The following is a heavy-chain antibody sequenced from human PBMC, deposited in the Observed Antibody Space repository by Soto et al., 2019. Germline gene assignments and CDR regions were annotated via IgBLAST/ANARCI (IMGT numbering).Heavy chain of an antibody. CDR3: ARGLIVVVPAALRPVNQKTRYFDL. V-gene: IGHV4-34*01. CDR2: INHSGST. J-gene: IGHJ2*01. CDR1: GGSFSGYY. D-gene: IGHD2-2*01. Sequence: QVQLQQWGAGLLKPSETLSLTCAVYGGSFSGYYWSWIRQPPGKGLEWIGEINHSGSTNYNPSLKSRVTLSVDTSKNQFSLKLSSVTAADTAVYYCARGLIVVVPAALRPVNQKTRYFDLWGRGTLVTVSS.